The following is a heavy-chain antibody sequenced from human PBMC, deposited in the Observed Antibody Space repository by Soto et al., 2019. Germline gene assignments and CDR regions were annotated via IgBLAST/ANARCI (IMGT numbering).Heavy chain of an antibody. D-gene: IGHD3-22*01. V-gene: IGHV3-30-3*01. Sequence: PGGSLRLSCAASGFTFSSYAMHWVRQAPGKGLEWVAVISYDGSNKYYADTVKGRFTISRDNSKNTLYLQMNSLTAEDTAVYYYARPDYDDSSVYVVDYWGQGTLVTVCS. CDR3: ARPDYDDSSVYVVDY. CDR2: ISYDGSNK. CDR1: GFTFSSYA. J-gene: IGHJ4*02.